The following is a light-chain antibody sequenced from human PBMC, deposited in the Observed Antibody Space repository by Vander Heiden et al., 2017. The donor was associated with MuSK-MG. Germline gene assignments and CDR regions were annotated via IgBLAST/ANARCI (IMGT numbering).Light chain of an antibody. V-gene: IGKV3-20*01. J-gene: IGKJ1*01. CDR3: QYDSSSPWT. CDR2: TTS. Sequence: EIVLTQSPGTLPLSPGESATLSCRAGQRVRGGYLAWYHQRPGQAPRLLIYTTSSTATGIPDRFSGSGSGTDFTLTISMLDPEDSGVYYCQYDSSSPWTFGEGTKVEIK. CDR1: QRVRGGY.